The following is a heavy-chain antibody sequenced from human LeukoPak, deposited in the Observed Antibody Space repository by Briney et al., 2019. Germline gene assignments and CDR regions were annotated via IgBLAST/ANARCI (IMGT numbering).Heavy chain of an antibody. CDR3: ARGGQGYDLNWFDP. Sequence: QPGRSLRLSCAASGFTFSSYGMHWVRQAPGKGLEWVTIISYDGSNKYYADSVKGRFTISRDNSRNTLYLQMNSLRAEDTAVYYCARGGQGYDLNWFDPWGQGTLVTVSS. CDR2: ISYDGSNK. J-gene: IGHJ5*02. D-gene: IGHD3-3*01. V-gene: IGHV3-30*03. CDR1: GFTFSSYG.